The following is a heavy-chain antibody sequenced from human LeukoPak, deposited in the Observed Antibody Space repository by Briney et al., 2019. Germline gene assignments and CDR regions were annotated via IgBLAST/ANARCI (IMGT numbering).Heavy chain of an antibody. J-gene: IGHJ6*03. V-gene: IGHV1-69*05. CDR3: AGRGYSGWSYYYYYMDV. D-gene: IGHD6-19*01. CDR2: IILIFGTA. Sequence: SVEVSCKASGGTFSSYAISWVRQAPGQGLEWMGGIILIFGTANYAQKFQGRVTITTDESTSTAYMELSSLRSEDTAVYYCAGRGYSGWSYYYYYMDVWGKGTTVTVSS. CDR1: GGTFSSYA.